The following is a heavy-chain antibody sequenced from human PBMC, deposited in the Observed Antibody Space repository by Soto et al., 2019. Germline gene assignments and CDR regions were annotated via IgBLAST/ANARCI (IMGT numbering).Heavy chain of an antibody. J-gene: IGHJ6*02. V-gene: IGHV1-69*01. D-gene: IGHD1-1*01. CDR3: ARGTVTGSEYNYYYYGMDV. Sequence: SVTVSCKASVGTFNSYAIDWVRQDHGQGLEWMGGIIPIFGTTNYAQKLQGRVKLTADESTRTAYMELSTLRSEDTAVYYCARGTVTGSEYNYYYYGMDVWGQGTTVTVSS. CDR1: VGTFNSYA. CDR2: IIPIFGTT.